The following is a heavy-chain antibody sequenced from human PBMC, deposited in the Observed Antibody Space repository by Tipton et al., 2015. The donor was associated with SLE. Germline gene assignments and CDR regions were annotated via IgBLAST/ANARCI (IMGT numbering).Heavy chain of an antibody. CDR3: ARGEVVDYGMDV. CDR2: ISSSSSYI. Sequence: SLRLSCAASGFTFSSYSMNWVRQAPGKGLEWVSSISSSSSYIYYADSVKGRFTISRDNAKNSLYLQMNSLRAEDTAVYYCARGEVVDYGMDVWGQGTTVTVSS. J-gene: IGHJ6*02. D-gene: IGHD2-15*01. V-gene: IGHV3-21*01. CDR1: GFTFSSYS.